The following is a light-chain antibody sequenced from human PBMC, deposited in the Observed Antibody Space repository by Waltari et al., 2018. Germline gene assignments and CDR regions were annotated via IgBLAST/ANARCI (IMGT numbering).Light chain of an antibody. J-gene: IGKJ4*01. CDR2: AAS. CDR3: QQSYSFPLT. CDR1: QSISHY. Sequence: DIQMTQSPSSLSASVGDRVTITCRTSQSISHYLNWYQHKAGEAPKLLIYAASTLQSGVPSRISGSGVGTDFTLTISSLQPEDFATYYCQQSYSFPLTFGGGTKVESK. V-gene: IGKV1-39*01.